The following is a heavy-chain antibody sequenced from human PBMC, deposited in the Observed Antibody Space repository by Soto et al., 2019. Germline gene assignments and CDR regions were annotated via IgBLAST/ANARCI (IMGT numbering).Heavy chain of an antibody. D-gene: IGHD3-9*01. Sequence: QITLKESGPTLVKPTQTLTLTCTFSGFSLSTTGVGVGWIRQPPGKALEWLALIFWDDDKRYSPSLKSRLTITEDTSKTQLVLTMTNMDPVDTATYYCASSTGYRIFDCWGQGTLVCVSS. V-gene: IGHV2-5*02. CDR1: GFSLSTTGVG. CDR3: ASSTGYRIFDC. J-gene: IGHJ4*02. CDR2: IFWDDDK.